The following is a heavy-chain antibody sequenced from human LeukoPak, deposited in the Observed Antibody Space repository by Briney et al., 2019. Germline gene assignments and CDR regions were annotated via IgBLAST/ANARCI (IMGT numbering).Heavy chain of an antibody. CDR3: ARANWAGTMFDY. CDR1: GGSISSGDYY. CDR2: IYYSGST. D-gene: IGHD1/OR15-1a*01. Sequence: SETLSLTCTVSGGSISSGDYYWSWIRQPPGKGLEWIGYIYYSGSTNYNPSLTSRVTISVDTSKNQCSLKLSSVTAADTAVYYCARANWAGTMFDYWGQGTLVTVSS. J-gene: IGHJ4*02. V-gene: IGHV4-61*08.